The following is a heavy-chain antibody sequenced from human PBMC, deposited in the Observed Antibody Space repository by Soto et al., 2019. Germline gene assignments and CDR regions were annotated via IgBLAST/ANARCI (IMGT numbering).Heavy chain of an antibody. CDR2: VTADGGT. CDR3: APHVSCSGGSCQYDAFAI. J-gene: IGHJ3*02. D-gene: IGHD2-15*01. V-gene: IGHV3-23*01. Sequence: GGSLRLCSDGAWFKVSSHAVTWIRQAPGKGPEWVSTVTADGGTYYADSVKGRFAMSRDTSENTLYLQMNSLGAEDTAAYYCAPHVSCSGGSCQYDAFAIRGQGTMVTVSS. CDR1: WFKVSSHA.